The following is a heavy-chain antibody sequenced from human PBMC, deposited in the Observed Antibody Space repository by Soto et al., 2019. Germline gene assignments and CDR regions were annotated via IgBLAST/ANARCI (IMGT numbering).Heavy chain of an antibody. D-gene: IGHD5-18*01. Sequence: QVQLVQSGAEVKKPGSSVKVSCKASGGTFSSYAISWVRQAPGQGLEWMGGIIPIFGTANYAQKFQGRVTITADESTSTAYMELSSLRSEDTAVYYYARAAKIQLWPGNYYGMDVWGQGTTVTVSS. J-gene: IGHJ6*02. CDR1: GGTFSSYA. V-gene: IGHV1-69*12. CDR2: IIPIFGTA. CDR3: ARAAKIQLWPGNYYGMDV.